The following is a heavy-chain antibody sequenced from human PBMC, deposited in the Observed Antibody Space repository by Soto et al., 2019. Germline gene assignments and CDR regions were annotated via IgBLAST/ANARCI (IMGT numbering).Heavy chain of an antibody. CDR2: IWYDGSNK. V-gene: IGHV3-33*01. Sequence: QVQLVESGGGVVQPGRSLRLSCAASGFTFSSYGMHWVRQAPGKGLEWVAAIWYDGSNKYYADSVKGRFTISRDNSKNTLYLQRNSLRAEDPAVYYCARDGYCSGGSCYSVPVFDYWGQGTLVTVSS. CDR1: GFTFSSYG. D-gene: IGHD2-15*01. J-gene: IGHJ4*02. CDR3: ARDGYCSGGSCYSVPVFDY.